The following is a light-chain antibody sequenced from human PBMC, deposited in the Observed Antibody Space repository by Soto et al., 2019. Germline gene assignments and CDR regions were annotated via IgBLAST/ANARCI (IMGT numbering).Light chain of an antibody. CDR1: QSVSSSY. J-gene: IGKJ2*01. CDR2: GAS. CDR3: QHYGSSPTP. Sequence: EIVLTQSPGTLSLSPGDRATLSCRASQSVSSSYLAWYQQRPGQAPGLLIYGASTRATGIPDRFSGSGSGTDFTLTISRLEPEDFAMYYCQHYGSSPTPFGQGTKVEIK. V-gene: IGKV3-20*01.